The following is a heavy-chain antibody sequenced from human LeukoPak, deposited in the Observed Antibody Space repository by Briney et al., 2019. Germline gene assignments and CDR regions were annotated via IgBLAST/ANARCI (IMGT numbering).Heavy chain of an antibody. Sequence: GGSLRLSCAASGFTFSSYWMHWVRQAPGKGLEWVAFIRNDDGSNKYYADSVKGRFTISRDNSKNTVHLQMNSLRVEDTAVYYCAKDEAQYFQHWGQGTLVTVSA. CDR1: GFTFSSYW. CDR2: IRNDDGSNK. V-gene: IGHV3-30*02. J-gene: IGHJ1*01. CDR3: AKDEAQYFQH.